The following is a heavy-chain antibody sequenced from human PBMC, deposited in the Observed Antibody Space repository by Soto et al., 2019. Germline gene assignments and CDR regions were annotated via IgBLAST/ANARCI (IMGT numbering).Heavy chain of an antibody. CDR1: GYSFTSYW. CDR3: ARSPILGYCSSTSCNGWFDP. Sequence: GSLKISCKGSGYSFTSYWISWVRQIPGKGLEWMGRIDPSDSYTNYSPSFQGHVTISADKSISTAYLQWSSLETSDTAMYHCARSPILGYCSSTSCNGWFDPWGQGTLVTVSS. J-gene: IGHJ5*02. D-gene: IGHD2-2*01. V-gene: IGHV5-10-1*01. CDR2: IDPSDSYT.